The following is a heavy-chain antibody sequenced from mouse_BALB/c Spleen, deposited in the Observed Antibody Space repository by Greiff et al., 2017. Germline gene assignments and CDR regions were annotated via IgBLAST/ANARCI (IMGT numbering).Heavy chain of an antibody. CDR3: ARHEGLNYYFDY. J-gene: IGHJ2*01. CDR2: ISNGGGST. D-gene: IGHD2-4*01. CDR1: GFTFSSYT. Sequence: EVQVVESGGGLVQPGGSLKLSCAASGFTFSSYTMSWVRQTPEKRLEWVAYISNGGGSTYYPDTVKGRFTISRDNAKNTLYLQMSSLKSEDTAMYYCARHEGLNYYFDYWGQGTTLTVSS. V-gene: IGHV5-12-2*01.